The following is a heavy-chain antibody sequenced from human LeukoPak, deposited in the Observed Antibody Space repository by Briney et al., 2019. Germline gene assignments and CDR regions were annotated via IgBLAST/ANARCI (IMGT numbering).Heavy chain of an antibody. CDR1: GFTFDDYA. CDR3: ARDHVLGYYYGMDV. J-gene: IGHJ6*02. CDR2: IYSGGST. Sequence: GGSLRLSCAASGFTFDDYAMHWVRQAPGKGLEWVSVIYSGGSTYYADSVKGRFTISRDNSKNTLYLQMNSLRAEDTAVYYCARDHVLGYYYGMDVWGQGTTVTVSS. V-gene: IGHV3-NL1*01. D-gene: IGHD1-26*01.